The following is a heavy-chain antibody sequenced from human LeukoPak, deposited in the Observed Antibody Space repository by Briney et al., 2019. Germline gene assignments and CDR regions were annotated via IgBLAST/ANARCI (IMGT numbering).Heavy chain of an antibody. D-gene: IGHD6-13*01. CDR1: GYTFTSYY. CDR3: ARVGAAAFYYYYYMDV. Sequence: ASVKVSCKASGYTFTSYYMHWVRQAPGQGLEWMGWISAYNGNTNYAQKLQGRVTMTTDTSTSTAYMELRSLRSDDTAVYYCARVGAAAFYYYYYMDVWGKGTTVTVSS. CDR2: ISAYNGNT. V-gene: IGHV1-18*04. J-gene: IGHJ6*03.